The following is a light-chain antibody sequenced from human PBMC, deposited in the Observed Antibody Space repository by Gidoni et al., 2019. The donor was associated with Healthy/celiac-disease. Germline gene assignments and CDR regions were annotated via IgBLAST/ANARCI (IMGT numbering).Light chain of an antibody. CDR2: GAS. Sequence: EIVLTQSPGTLSLSPGERATLSCRASQSVSSSYLAWYQQKPGQAPRLLIYGASSRATGIPDRFSGSGSGTDCTLTISRLEPEDFAVYYCQQYGSSRTFXXXTKVEIK. CDR3: QQYGSSRT. CDR1: QSVSSSY. J-gene: IGKJ1*01. V-gene: IGKV3-20*01.